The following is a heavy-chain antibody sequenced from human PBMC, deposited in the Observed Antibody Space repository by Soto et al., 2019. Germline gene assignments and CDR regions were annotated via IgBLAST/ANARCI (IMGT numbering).Heavy chain of an antibody. J-gene: IGHJ4*02. D-gene: IGHD3-10*01. CDR1: GFTFSSYA. CDR3: SQDSGFYASGSYGRH. V-gene: IGHV3-23*01. Sequence: GGSLRLSCAASGFTFSSYAMNWVRQAPGKGLEWVSTISGSGGNTYYADSVKGRFTISRDNSRNTLYLQMNRLRAEDAALYECSQDSGFYASGSYGRHWGQGTLVTVSS. CDR2: ISGSGGNT.